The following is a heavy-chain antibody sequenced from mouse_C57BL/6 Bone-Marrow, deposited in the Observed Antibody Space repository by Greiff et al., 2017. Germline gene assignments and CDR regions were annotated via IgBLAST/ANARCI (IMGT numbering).Heavy chain of an antibody. CDR2: IYPRSGNT. D-gene: IGHD1-1*01. J-gene: IGHJ2*01. CDR1: GYTFTSYG. Sequence: QVQLKQSGAELARPGASVKLSCKASGYTFTSYGISWVKQRTGQGLEWIGEIYPRSGNTYYNEKFKGKATLTADKSSSTAYMELRSLTSEDSAVSFLAITTVVAFSKYFDYWGQGTTLTVSS. CDR3: AITTVVAFSKYFDY. V-gene: IGHV1-81*01.